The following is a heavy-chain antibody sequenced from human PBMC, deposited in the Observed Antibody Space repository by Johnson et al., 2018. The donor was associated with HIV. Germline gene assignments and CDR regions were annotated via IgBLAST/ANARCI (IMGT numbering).Heavy chain of an antibody. CDR1: GFTFSSYD. CDR2: ISSNGGST. Sequence: MLLVESGGGLVQPGGSLRLSCAASGFTFSSYDMHWVRQAPGKGLEYVSAISSNGGSTYYANSVKGRFTISRDKSKNTLYLQMGSLRAEDMAVYYCARPRTTVSQVDALDIWCQGTMVAVSS. V-gene: IGHV3-64*01. D-gene: IGHD4-17*01. J-gene: IGHJ3*02. CDR3: ARPRTTVSQVDALDI.